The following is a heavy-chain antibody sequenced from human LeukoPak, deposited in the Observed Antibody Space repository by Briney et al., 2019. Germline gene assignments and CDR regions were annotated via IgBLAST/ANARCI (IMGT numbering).Heavy chain of an antibody. J-gene: IGHJ4*02. V-gene: IGHV3-23*01. CDR3: ARGAYGDYDY. Sequence: PGGSPRLSCAASGFTFSSYSMNWVRQAPGKGLEWVSAISADASSTYYADSVKGPITISRDNSKNTLFLQMNSLRAEDTAVYYCARGAYGDYDYWGQGTLVTVSS. CDR1: GFTFSSYS. CDR2: ISADASST. D-gene: IGHD4-17*01.